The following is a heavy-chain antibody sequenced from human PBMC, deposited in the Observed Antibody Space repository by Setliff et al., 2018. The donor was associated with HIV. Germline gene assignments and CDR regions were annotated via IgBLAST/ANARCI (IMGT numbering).Heavy chain of an antibody. CDR1: GFTFSTYG. CDR3: AKDMEYDTSVYYHWYFDL. J-gene: IGHJ2*01. Sequence: GGSLRLSCAASGFTFSTYGMHWVRQAPGKGLEWVAFIRYDGSNKYYADSVRGRFTISRDNSKNTLHLQMNSLRAEDTALYYCAKDMEYDTSVYYHWYFDLWGRGALVTVSS. CDR2: IRYDGSNK. V-gene: IGHV3-30*02. D-gene: IGHD3-22*01.